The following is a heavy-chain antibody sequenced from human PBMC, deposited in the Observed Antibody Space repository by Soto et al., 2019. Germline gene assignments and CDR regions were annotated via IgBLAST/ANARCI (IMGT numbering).Heavy chain of an antibody. V-gene: IGHV1-8*01. D-gene: IGHD6-19*01. CDR3: ATSGGGWYLY. CDR2: LNPNSGDT. J-gene: IGHJ4*02. CDR1: GYTFSSYD. Sequence: QVQLVQSGAEVKKPGASVKVSCKASGYTFSSYDINWVRQATGQGLEWMGWLNPNSGDTGYAQKFXGXVXLXXNTSINTAYIELGSLTSDDTAVYYCATSGGGWYLYWGQGTLVTVSS.